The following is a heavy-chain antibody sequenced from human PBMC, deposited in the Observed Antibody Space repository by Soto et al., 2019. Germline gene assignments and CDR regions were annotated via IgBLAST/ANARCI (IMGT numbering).Heavy chain of an antibody. V-gene: IGHV3-66*01. D-gene: IGHD3-3*01. Sequence: EVQLVESGGGLVQPGGSLRLSCAASGFRVSSLYMTWVRQAPGKGLQWVAVISSGGSPYYADSVKGRFTISRDNSKNTLYLEMNSLRAEDTAVYYCARDIFGGAYDFLQGGQGTLVTVSS. J-gene: IGHJ4*02. CDR2: ISSGGSP. CDR1: GFRVSSLY. CDR3: ARDIFGGAYDFLQ.